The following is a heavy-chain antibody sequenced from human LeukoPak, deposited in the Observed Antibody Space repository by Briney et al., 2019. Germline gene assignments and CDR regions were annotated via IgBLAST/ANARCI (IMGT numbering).Heavy chain of an antibody. CDR1: GYRLRNHG. CDR2: IGADSGDTHGAT. V-gene: IGHV1-18*01. D-gene: IGHD4-11*01. CDR3: ARGSSPYNWYFDL. Sequence: ASVKVSCKASGYRLRNHGISWVRQAPGQGLEGMGWIGADSGDTHGATHHAEKLQGRVTMTTDTSTDTAYMDLRSLTSDDTAVYYCARGSSPYNWYFDLWGRGTLVTVSS. J-gene: IGHJ2*01.